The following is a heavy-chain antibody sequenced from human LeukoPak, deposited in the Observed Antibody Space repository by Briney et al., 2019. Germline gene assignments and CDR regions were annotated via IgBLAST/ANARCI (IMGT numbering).Heavy chain of an antibody. J-gene: IGHJ5*02. Sequence: SETLSLTCTVSGGSISSYYWSWIRQPPGMGLEWIGYIYYSGNTNYNPSLKSRVTISVDTSKNQFSLKLSSVTAADTAVYYCARRGYCSGGSCYPTFWFDPWGQGTLVTVSS. CDR3: ARRGYCSGGSCYPTFWFDP. V-gene: IGHV4-59*01. CDR1: GGSISSYY. CDR2: IYYSGNT. D-gene: IGHD2-15*01.